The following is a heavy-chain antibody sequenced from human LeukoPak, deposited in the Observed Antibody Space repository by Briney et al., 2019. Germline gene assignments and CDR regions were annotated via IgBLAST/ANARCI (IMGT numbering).Heavy chain of an antibody. CDR3: ARRSSSREFDS. D-gene: IGHD3-16*02. CDR2: ISSSSSYI. V-gene: IGHV3-21*04. J-gene: IGHJ5*01. Sequence: GGSLRLSCAASGFTFSSYSMNWVRQAPGKGLEWVSSISSSSSYIYYADSVKGRFTISRDNAKNSLYLQMNSLRTEDTALYYCARRSSSREFDSWGQGTLVTVSS. CDR1: GFTFSSYS.